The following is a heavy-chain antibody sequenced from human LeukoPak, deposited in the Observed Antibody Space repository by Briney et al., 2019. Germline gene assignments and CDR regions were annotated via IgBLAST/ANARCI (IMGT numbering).Heavy chain of an antibody. V-gene: IGHV3-23*01. J-gene: IGHJ4*02. CDR2: IRGRGDST. Sequence: HTGGSLRLSCAASGFTFSSYAMSWVRQAPEKGLEWVSSIRGRGDSTFYADSVKGRFTISRDNSKNTLYLQMNSLRAEDTAVYYCAKGREPYYDSSAIDYWGQGTLVTVSS. CDR1: GFTFSSYA. CDR3: AKGREPYYDSSAIDY. D-gene: IGHD3-22*01.